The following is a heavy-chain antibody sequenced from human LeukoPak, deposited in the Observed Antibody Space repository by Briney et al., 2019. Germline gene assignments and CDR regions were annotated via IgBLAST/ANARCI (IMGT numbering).Heavy chain of an antibody. CDR3: AKGFVGGGMDV. V-gene: IGHV3-23*01. CDR1: GFTFGSYA. J-gene: IGHJ6*02. Sequence: PGVSLRLSCAASGFTFGSYAMSWVRQAPGKGLEWVSGISDSGRSTYYADSVKGRFTISRDNSKNTLYLQMNSLRAEDTAVYYCAKGFVGGGMDVWGQGTTVTVSS. D-gene: IGHD3-16*01. CDR2: ISDSGRST.